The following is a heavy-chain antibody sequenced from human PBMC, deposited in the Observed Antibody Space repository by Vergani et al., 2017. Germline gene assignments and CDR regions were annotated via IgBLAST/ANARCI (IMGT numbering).Heavy chain of an antibody. CDR1: GASIRSSNYY. V-gene: IGHV4-39*01. CDR2: IYYSGST. D-gene: IGHD2-15*01. CDR3: ASRRGACRAAYCHSYDF. Sequence: QLQLQESCPGLVKPSATLSLTCSVSGASIRSSNYYLGWIRQPPGKWLDWIASIYYSGSTHYTPSLKSRVTISVDTSKNQFSLKLSSVTAADTAVYYCASRRGACRAAYCHSYDFWGPGTLVGDSS. J-gene: IGHJ4*02.